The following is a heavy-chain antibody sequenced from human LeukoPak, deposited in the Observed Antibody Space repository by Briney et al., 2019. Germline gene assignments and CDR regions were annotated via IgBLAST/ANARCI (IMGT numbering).Heavy chain of an antibody. CDR2: IIPILGIA. Sequence: PVKVSCKASGGTFSSYTISWVRQAPGQGLEWMGRIIPILGIANYTQKFQGRVTITADKSTSTAYMELSSLRSEDTAVYYCARDGDSEWTGVSAFDIWGQGTMVTVSS. CDR3: ARDGDSEWTGVSAFDI. J-gene: IGHJ3*02. V-gene: IGHV1-69*04. CDR1: GGTFSSYT. D-gene: IGHD7-27*01.